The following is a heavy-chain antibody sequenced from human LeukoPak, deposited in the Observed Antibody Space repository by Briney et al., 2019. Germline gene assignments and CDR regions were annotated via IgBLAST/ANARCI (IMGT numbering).Heavy chain of an antibody. CDR3: ARDRRVYGSGSHFDY. D-gene: IGHD3-10*01. Sequence: GGSLRLSCAASGFTFSSYAMSWVRQAPGKGLEWVAFIRYDGSNKYYADSVKGRFTISRDNSKNTLYLQMNSLRAEDTAVYYCARDRRVYGSGSHFDYWGQGTLVTVSS. CDR1: GFTFSSYA. CDR2: IRYDGSNK. V-gene: IGHV3-30*02. J-gene: IGHJ4*02.